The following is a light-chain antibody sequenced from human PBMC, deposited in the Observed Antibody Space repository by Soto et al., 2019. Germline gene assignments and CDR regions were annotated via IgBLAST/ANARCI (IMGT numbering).Light chain of an antibody. Sequence: EIVLTQSPATLSFSPGERATLSCRASQSVSSYLAWYQQKPGQAPRLLIYGASSRATGIPDRFSGSGSGTDFTLTISRLEPEDFTVYYCQQFGSSPWTFGQGTRLEIK. J-gene: IGKJ5*01. CDR1: QSVSSY. CDR2: GAS. V-gene: IGKV3-20*01. CDR3: QQFGSSPWT.